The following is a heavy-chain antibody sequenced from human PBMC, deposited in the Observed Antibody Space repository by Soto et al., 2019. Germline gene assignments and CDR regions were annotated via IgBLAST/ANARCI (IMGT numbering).Heavy chain of an antibody. CDR1: GGSISSSSYY. V-gene: IGHV4-39*07. CDR2: IYYSENT. Sequence: SETLSLTCTVSGGSISSSSYYWGWIRQPPGKGLGWIGSIYYSENTYYNPSLKSRVTISVDTSKNRYSLKLRSVTAADTAVYYCARGAGLDAFDIWGQGTMVTVSS. CDR3: ARGAGLDAFDI. D-gene: IGHD3-22*01. J-gene: IGHJ3*02.